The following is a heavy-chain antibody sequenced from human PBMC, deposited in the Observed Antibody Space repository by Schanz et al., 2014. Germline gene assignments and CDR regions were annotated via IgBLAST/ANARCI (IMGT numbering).Heavy chain of an antibody. V-gene: IGHV3-33*06. CDR3: AKDPSHGDYDYYFDY. Sequence: QVQLVESGGGVVQFGRSLRLSCVASGFTFSSYGMHWVRQAPGKGLEWVAVIWYDGSGKYYADSVKGRFTISRDSPKNTLYLQMNSLRAEDTALYYCAKDPSHGDYDYYFDYWGQGTLVTVSS. CDR1: GFTFSSYG. CDR2: IWYDGSGK. J-gene: IGHJ4*02. D-gene: IGHD3-22*01.